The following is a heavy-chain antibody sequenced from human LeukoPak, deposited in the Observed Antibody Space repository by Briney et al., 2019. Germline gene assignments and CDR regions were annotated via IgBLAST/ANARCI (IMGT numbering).Heavy chain of an antibody. CDR3: AAEIYGGNCDCCTFDF. CDR2: IGVGGGNT. V-gene: IGHV1-58*02. J-gene: IGHJ3*01. Sequence: SVKVSCKTSGFTFTSSAIQWVRQARGQRLEWIGWIGVGGGNTNYAQTLQGRITITRDMSTSTAYMELSSLRSEDTAVYYCAAEIYGGNCDCCTFDFWGPGTLVTVSS. CDR1: GFTFTSSA. D-gene: IGHD4-23*01.